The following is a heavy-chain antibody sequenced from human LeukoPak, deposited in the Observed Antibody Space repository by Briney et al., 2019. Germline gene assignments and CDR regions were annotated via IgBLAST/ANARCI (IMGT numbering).Heavy chain of an antibody. D-gene: IGHD4-17*01. V-gene: IGHV3-23*01. CDR1: GFTFSSYA. J-gene: IGHJ4*02. Sequence: GGSLRLSCAGSGFTFSSYAMSWVRQAPGKGLEWVSTISNNGGSTHYADSVKGRFTISRDNSKNTLYLQMNSLRAEDTAVYYCARAAHDYGDYRGWAYWGQGTLVTVSS. CDR3: ARAAHDYGDYRGWAY. CDR2: ISNNGGST.